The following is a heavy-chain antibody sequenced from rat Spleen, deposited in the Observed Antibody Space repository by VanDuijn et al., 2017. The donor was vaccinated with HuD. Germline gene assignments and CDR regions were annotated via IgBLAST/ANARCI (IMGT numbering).Heavy chain of an antibody. D-gene: IGHD1-11*01. CDR2: ISHDGSIT. V-gene: IGHV5-29*01. CDR3: AREGSNWRYGGYDYFDY. CDR1: GFTFSDYY. Sequence: EVQLVESDGGLVQPGRSLKLSCAASGFTFSDYYMAWVRQAPTKGLEWVATISHDGSITYYRDSLKGRFTISRDNTKSTLYLQMDSLRSEDTATYYCAREGSNWRYGGYDYFDYWGQGVMVTVSS. J-gene: IGHJ2*01.